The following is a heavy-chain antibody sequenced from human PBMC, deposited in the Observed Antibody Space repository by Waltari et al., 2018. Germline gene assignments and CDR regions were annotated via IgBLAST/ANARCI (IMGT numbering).Heavy chain of an antibody. Sequence: EVQLVQSGAEVKKPGESLKVSCKGSGYSFTSYWIGWVRQMPGKGLEWMGIIYPGDSDTRYSPSFQGQVTISADKSISTAYLQWSSLKASDTAMYYCARHPDDYGDYDWYFDLWGRGTLVTVSS. D-gene: IGHD4-17*01. CDR2: IYPGDSDT. CDR3: ARHPDDYGDYDWYFDL. V-gene: IGHV5-51*01. J-gene: IGHJ2*01. CDR1: GYSFTSYW.